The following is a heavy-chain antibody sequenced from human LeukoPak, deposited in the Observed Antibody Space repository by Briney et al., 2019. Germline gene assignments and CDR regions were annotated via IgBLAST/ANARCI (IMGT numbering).Heavy chain of an antibody. V-gene: IGHV3-23*01. D-gene: IGHD5-24*01. Sequence: GGSLRLSCAASGCTFSTFAMNWVRQAPGKGLEWVSGVVGGGTTYYADSVKGRFTLSKDNSKKTVYLQMNSLRVEDTAIYYCAKDLHYNDGRWEFDPWGQGTLVTVSS. J-gene: IGHJ5*02. CDR1: GCTFSTFA. CDR2: VVGGGTT. CDR3: AKDLHYNDGRWEFDP.